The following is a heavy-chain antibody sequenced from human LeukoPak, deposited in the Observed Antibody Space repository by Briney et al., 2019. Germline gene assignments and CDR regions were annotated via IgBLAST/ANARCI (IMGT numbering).Heavy chain of an antibody. J-gene: IGHJ6*02. D-gene: IGHD3-10*01. CDR1: GYTFTSYG. Sequence: ASVKVSCKASGYTFTSYGISWVRQAPGQGFEWMGWISAYNGNTNYAQKLQGRVTMTTDTSTSTAYMELRSLRSDDTAVYYCARDDPNYYGSRYYYYGMDVWGQGTTVTVSS. CDR3: ARDDPNYYGSRYYYYGMDV. V-gene: IGHV1-18*01. CDR2: ISAYNGNT.